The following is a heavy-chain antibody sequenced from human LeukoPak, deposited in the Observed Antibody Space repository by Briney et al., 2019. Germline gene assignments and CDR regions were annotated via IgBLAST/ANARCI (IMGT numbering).Heavy chain of an antibody. V-gene: IGHV1-46*01. CDR2: FNPSGGST. J-gene: IGHJ3*02. CDR1: GYTFTSYY. CDR3: ARVRDGYNDAFDI. Sequence: ASVKVSCKASGYTFTSYYMHWLRQAPGQGLEWMAVFNPSGGSTSYAQKFRDRVTVTRDTSTSTLYMELSSLRYEDTAIYCCARVRDGYNDAFDIWGQGTMVIVSS. D-gene: IGHD5-24*01.